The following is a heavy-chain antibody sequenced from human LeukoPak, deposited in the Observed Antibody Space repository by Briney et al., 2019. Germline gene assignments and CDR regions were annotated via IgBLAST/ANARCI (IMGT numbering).Heavy chain of an antibody. CDR3: ARVAAGYSVNYFDY. CDR1: GFTFSGYA. Sequence: GGSLRLSCAASGFTFSGYAMSWVRQAPGKGLEWVSYISTGSSTTYYADSVKGRFTISRDNVENSLYLQMNSLRDEDTAVYYCARVAAGYSVNYFDYWGQGTLVTVSS. V-gene: IGHV3-48*02. CDR2: ISTGSSTT. J-gene: IGHJ4*02. D-gene: IGHD4-23*01.